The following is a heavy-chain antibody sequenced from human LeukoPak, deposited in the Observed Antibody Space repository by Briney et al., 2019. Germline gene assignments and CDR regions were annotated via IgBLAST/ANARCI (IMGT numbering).Heavy chain of an antibody. J-gene: IGHJ5*02. D-gene: IGHD3-10*01. CDR2: IYGSGNT. CDR3: ARDRGLHGEVLFER. V-gene: IGHV4-4*07. CDR1: GGSISSYY. Sequence: SETLSLTCTVSGGSISSYYLSWIRQPAGKGLEWIGRIYGSGNTNYNPALKSRVTMSVDTSKNQFSLKVRSVTAADTAVYYCARDRGLHGEVLFERWGQGTLVTVSS.